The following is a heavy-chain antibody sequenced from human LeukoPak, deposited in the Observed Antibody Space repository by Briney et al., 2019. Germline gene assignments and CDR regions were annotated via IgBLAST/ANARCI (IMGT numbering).Heavy chain of an antibody. J-gene: IGHJ3*02. CDR1: GGSISSSSYY. CDR3: ARGGLGNHKFFDI. Sequence: SETLSLTCTVSGGSISSSSYYWGWIRQPPGKGLEWIGSIYYSGSTYYNPSLKSRVTISIDTSKNQFSLKLSSVTAADTAVYFCARGGLGNHKFFDIWGQGTMVTVSS. CDR2: IYYSGST. D-gene: IGHD1-14*01. V-gene: IGHV4-39*07.